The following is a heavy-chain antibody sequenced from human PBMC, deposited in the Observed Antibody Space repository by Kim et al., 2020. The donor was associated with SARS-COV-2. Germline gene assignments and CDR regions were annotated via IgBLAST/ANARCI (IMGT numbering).Heavy chain of an antibody. Sequence: GGSLRLSCAASGFNFSSHVMHWVRQAPGKGLEWVAVTSYDEKSKYYADSVKGRFTISRDNSKNVLYLQMHSVRGEDTAVYYCAKESDAFDIWGQGTMVTVSS. CDR1: GFNFSSHV. CDR2: TSYDEKSK. V-gene: IGHV3-30*18. J-gene: IGHJ3*02. CDR3: AKESDAFDI.